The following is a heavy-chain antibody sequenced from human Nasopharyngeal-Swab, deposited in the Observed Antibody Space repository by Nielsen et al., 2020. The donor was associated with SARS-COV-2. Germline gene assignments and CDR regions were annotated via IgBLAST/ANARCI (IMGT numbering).Heavy chain of an antibody. Sequence: GGSLRLSCAASGFTFSSYWMHWVRQAPGKGLVWVSRINSDGSSTSYADSVKGRFTISRDNAKNTLYLQMNSLRAEDTAVYYCARDLRDGYNLGYYNYGRDVWGQGTTVTVSS. D-gene: IGHD5-24*01. CDR3: ARDLRDGYNLGYYNYGRDV. CDR2: INSDGSST. J-gene: IGHJ6*02. CDR1: GFTFSSYW. V-gene: IGHV3-74*01.